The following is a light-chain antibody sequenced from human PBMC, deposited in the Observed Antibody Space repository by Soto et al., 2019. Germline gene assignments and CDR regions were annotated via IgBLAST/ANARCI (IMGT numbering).Light chain of an antibody. Sequence: EMTQAPSSLSASVRERVTITRRASQDIGNDLGLYQQKPGKAPNLLIYAASSLRSGVPSRFSGSGSGTDFTLTISSVQPDDFVTYYCLQDNNFPRTFGEGTKVDIK. J-gene: IGKJ1*01. V-gene: IGKV1-6*02. CDR3: LQDNNFPRT. CDR2: AAS. CDR1: QDIGND.